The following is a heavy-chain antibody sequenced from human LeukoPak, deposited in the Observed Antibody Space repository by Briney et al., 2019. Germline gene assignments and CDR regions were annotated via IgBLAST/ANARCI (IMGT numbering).Heavy chain of an antibody. Sequence: PSETLSLTCTVSGGSISSSSCYWGWIRQPPGKGLEWIGRIYTSGSTNYNPSLKSRVTMSVDTSKNQFSLKLSSVTAADTAVYYCARDSIYGDYESSAFDIWGQGTMVTVSS. J-gene: IGHJ3*02. CDR1: GGSISSSSCY. V-gene: IGHV4-39*07. CDR2: IYTSGST. D-gene: IGHD4-17*01. CDR3: ARDSIYGDYESSAFDI.